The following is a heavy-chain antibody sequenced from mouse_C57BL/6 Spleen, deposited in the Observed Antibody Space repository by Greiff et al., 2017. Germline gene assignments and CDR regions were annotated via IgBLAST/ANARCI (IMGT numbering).Heavy chain of an antibody. J-gene: IGHJ2*01. CDR3: ARLRGDYYFDY. CDR2: IYPGDGDT. CDR1: GYAFSSSW. Sequence: VQLVESGPELVKPGASVKISCKASGYAFSSSWMNWVKQRPGKGLEWIGRIYPGDGDTNYNGKFKGKATLTADKSSSTAYMQLSSLTSEDSAVYFCARLRGDYYFDYWGQGTTLTVSS. D-gene: IGHD2-13*01. V-gene: IGHV1-82*01.